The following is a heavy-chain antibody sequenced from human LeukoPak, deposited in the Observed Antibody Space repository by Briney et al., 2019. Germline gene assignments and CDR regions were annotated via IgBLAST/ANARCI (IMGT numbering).Heavy chain of an antibody. V-gene: IGHV4-59*01. D-gene: IGHD2-21*02. CDR2: LYYSGST. CDR3: ARGRVTATRGFAFDI. Sequence: SETLSLTCTVPGGSISSYYWSWIPQPPGKGLEWIGYLYYSGSTNYNPSLKSRVTISVDTSKNQFSLKLSSVTAADTAVYYCARGRVTATRGFAFDIWGQGTMVTVSS. J-gene: IGHJ3*02. CDR1: GGSISSYY.